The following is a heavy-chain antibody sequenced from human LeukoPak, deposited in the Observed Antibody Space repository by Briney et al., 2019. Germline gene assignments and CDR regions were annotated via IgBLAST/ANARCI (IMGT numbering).Heavy chain of an antibody. CDR3: ARESLYSVVDY. D-gene: IGHD4-11*01. J-gene: IGHJ4*02. Sequence: SETLSLTCTVSGYSISSGYYWGWIRHPPGKGLEGIGRFYHSGTTYYNPALNSRVTISVDTSNTQFSLKLSAMTAADTAVYYCARESLYSVVDYWGQGTLVTVSS. CDR2: FYHSGTT. CDR1: GYSISSGYY. V-gene: IGHV4-38-2*02.